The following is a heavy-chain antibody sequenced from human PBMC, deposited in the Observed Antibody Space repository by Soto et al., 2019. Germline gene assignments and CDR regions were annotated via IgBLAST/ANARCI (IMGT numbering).Heavy chain of an antibody. CDR1: GYTFTSYG. V-gene: IGHV1-18*01. CDR3: ARDQDDSSGYYYLYYYYYGMDV. D-gene: IGHD3-22*01. J-gene: IGHJ6*02. Sequence: ASVKVSCKASGYTFTSYGISWVRQAPGQGLEWMGWISAYNGNTNYAQKLQGRVTMTTDTSTSTAYMELRSQRSDDTAVDYCARDQDDSSGYYYLYYYYYGMDVWGQGTTVTVSS. CDR2: ISAYNGNT.